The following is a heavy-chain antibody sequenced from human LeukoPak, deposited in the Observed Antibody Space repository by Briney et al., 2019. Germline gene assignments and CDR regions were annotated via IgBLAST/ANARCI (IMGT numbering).Heavy chain of an antibody. D-gene: IGHD3-22*01. CDR1: GFTFSSYA. V-gene: IGHV3-23*01. J-gene: IGHJ3*02. CDR2: ISGSGGST. Sequence: GGSLRLSCAASGFTFSSYAMSWVRQAPGKGLEWVSAISGSGGSTYYADSVKGRFTISRDNSKNTLYLQMNSLKTEDTAIYYCTRRVPHDISGFDAFDIWGQGTMVTVSS. CDR3: TRRVPHDISGFDAFDI.